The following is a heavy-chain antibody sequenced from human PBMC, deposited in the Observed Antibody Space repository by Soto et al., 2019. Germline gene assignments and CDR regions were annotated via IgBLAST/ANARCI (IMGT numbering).Heavy chain of an antibody. V-gene: IGHV3-30*18. D-gene: IGHD2-15*01. CDR3: AKDVHCGGGSCSWSEGFDY. CDR1: GFIFSSYG. Sequence: QVQLVESGGGVVQPGRSLRLSCAASGFIFSSYGMHWVRQAPGKGLEWVAVISYEGSHTYYADSVKGRFTITRDNSKNTLYLPMNSLRPEDTAVYYCAKDVHCGGGSCSWSEGFDYWGQGTLLTVSS. J-gene: IGHJ4*02. CDR2: ISYEGSHT.